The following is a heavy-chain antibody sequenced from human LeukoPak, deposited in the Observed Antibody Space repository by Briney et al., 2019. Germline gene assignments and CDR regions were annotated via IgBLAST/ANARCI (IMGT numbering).Heavy chain of an antibody. Sequence: GGSLRLSCAASGFTFSSYAMSWVRQAPGKGLEWVSAISGSSSSTYYADSVKGRFTISRDNSKNTLYLQMNSLRAEDTAVYYCARDYYGSGSYSYCYYYMDVWGKGTTVTVSS. J-gene: IGHJ6*03. CDR3: ARDYYGSGSYSYCYYYMDV. V-gene: IGHV3-23*01. D-gene: IGHD3-10*01. CDR1: GFTFSSYA. CDR2: ISGSSSST.